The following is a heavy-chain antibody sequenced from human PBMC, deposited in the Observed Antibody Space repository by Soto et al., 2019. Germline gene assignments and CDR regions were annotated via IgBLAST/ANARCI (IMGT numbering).Heavy chain of an antibody. CDR1: GGSISGHY. CDR3: ASVGSSGWSPDY. V-gene: IGHV4-59*11. J-gene: IGHJ4*02. CDR2: IFYSGST. Sequence: LSLTCSVSGGSISGHYWTWIRQSPGKGLEWIGYIFYSGSTNYNPSLKSRVTISVDTSKNQFSLKLSSVTAADTAVYYCASVGSSGWSPDYWGRGPLVTVSS. D-gene: IGHD6-19*01.